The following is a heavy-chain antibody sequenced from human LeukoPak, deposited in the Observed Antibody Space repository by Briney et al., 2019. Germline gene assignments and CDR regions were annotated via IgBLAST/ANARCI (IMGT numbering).Heavy chain of an antibody. CDR3: ARDLGDSSGYYYYYYGMDA. V-gene: IGHV4-59*02. Sequence: SETLSLTCTVSGGSVSSYYWSWIRQPPGKGLEWIGYIYYSGSTNYNPSLKSRVTISVDTSKNQFSLKLSSVTAADTAVYYCARDLGDSSGYYYYYYGMDAWGQGTTVTVSS. J-gene: IGHJ6*02. D-gene: IGHD3-22*01. CDR2: IYYSGST. CDR1: GGSVSSYY.